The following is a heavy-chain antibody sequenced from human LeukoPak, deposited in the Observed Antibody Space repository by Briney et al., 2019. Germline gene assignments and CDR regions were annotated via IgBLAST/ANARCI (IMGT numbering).Heavy chain of an antibody. CDR3: ARDRCSSTSCYYYYYYMDV. V-gene: IGHV4-59*12. J-gene: IGHJ6*03. Sequence: SETLSLTCTVSGGSISSYYWSWIRQPPGKGLEWIGYIYNSGSTNYNPSLKSRVTISIDTSKNQFSLKLSSVTAADTAVYYCARDRCSSTSCYYYYYYMDVRGKGTTVTVSS. CDR2: IYNSGST. CDR1: GGSISSYY. D-gene: IGHD2-2*01.